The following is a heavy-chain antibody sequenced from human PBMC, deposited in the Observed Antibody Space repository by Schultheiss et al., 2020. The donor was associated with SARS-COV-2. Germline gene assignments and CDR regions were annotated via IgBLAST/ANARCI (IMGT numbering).Heavy chain of an antibody. CDR2: IYYSGST. CDR3: ARVSPRSRMVIDY. Sequence: SETLSLTCTVSGGSISSSSYYWGWIRQPPGKGLEWIGYIYYSGSTYYNPSLKSRVTISVDTSKNQFSLKLSSVTAADTAVYYCARVSPRSRMVIDYWGQGTLVTVSS. D-gene: IGHD2-8*01. J-gene: IGHJ4*02. CDR1: GGSISSSSYY. V-gene: IGHV4-61*05.